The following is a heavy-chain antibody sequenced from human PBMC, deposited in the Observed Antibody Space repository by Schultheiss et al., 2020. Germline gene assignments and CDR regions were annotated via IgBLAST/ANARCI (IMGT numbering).Heavy chain of an antibody. CDR3: ARDWSGEYQLGSAFDY. Sequence: GGSLRLSCAASGFTFSSYSMNWVRQAPGKGLEWVSSISSSSSYIYYADSVKGRFTISRDNSKNTLYLQMNSLRAEDTAVYYCARDWSGEYQLGSAFDYWGQGALVTVSS. V-gene: IGHV3-21*01. J-gene: IGHJ4*02. D-gene: IGHD2-2*01. CDR1: GFTFSSYS. CDR2: ISSSSSYI.